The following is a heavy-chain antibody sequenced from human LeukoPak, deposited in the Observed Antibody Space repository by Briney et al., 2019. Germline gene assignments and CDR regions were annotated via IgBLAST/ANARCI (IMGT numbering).Heavy chain of an antibody. V-gene: IGHV4-34*01. CDR1: GGSFSGYY. CDR2: INHSGST. CDR3: ARRRYCSGSYSPYNYYYMDV. Sequence: PSETLSLTCAVYGGSFSGYYWSWIRQPPGKGLEWIGEINHSGSTNYNPSLKSRVTISVDTSKNKFSLKLSSVTAADTAVYYCARRRYCSGSYSPYNYYYMDVWGKGTTVTISS. D-gene: IGHD3-10*01. J-gene: IGHJ6*03.